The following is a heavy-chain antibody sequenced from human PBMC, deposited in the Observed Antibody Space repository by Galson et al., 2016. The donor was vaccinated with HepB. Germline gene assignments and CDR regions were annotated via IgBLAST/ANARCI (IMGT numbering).Heavy chain of an antibody. V-gene: IGHV1-46*01. CDR3: VRDEAGAFDY. Sequence: SVKVSCKASGYPFVSYYIHWVRQVPGQGLQWMGIIHPSAGRTNYAQTFQGRVTMTRDTSTSTVNMELNSLRSEDTAVYYCVRDEAGAFDYWGQGTLVTVSS. J-gene: IGHJ4*02. CDR1: GYPFVSYY. CDR2: IHPSAGRT. D-gene: IGHD3-10*01.